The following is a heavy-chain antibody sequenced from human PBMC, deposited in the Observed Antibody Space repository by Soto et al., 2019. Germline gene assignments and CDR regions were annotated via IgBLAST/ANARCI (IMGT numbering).Heavy chain of an antibody. CDR3: ARGRASGSYYLLDY. CDR1: GNTFTSYD. CDR2: INPNRGNI. Sequence: ASVKVSCKASGNTFTSYDINWVRQATGHGLEWMGWINPNRGNIGYAQKFQGRVTMTRDTAIRTAYMGVSRLRSDDTAVYYCARGRASGSYYLLDYWGQGTLVTVSS. V-gene: IGHV1-8*01. J-gene: IGHJ4*02. D-gene: IGHD3-10*01.